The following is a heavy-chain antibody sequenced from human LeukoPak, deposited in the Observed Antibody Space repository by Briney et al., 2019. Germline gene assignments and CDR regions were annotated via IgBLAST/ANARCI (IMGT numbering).Heavy chain of an antibody. D-gene: IGHD3-10*01. V-gene: IGHV5-51*01. CDR3: ARLGVQDSWFGRH. Sequence: GESLKISCKGSGYSFTNNWIGWVRQMPGKGLEWMGIIYPGDSDIRYSPSFQGQVTVSADTSISTAYLQWSSLKASDTAMYYCARLGVQDSWFGRHWGQGTLVTVSS. CDR1: GYSFTNNW. J-gene: IGHJ4*02. CDR2: IYPGDSDI.